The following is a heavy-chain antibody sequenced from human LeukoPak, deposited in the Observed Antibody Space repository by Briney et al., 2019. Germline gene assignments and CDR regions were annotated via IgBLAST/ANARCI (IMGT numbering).Heavy chain of an antibody. CDR2: ISGGGERT. D-gene: IGHD6-19*01. J-gene: IGHJ5*02. Sequence: AGGSLRLSXTASGIVFSRTAMNWARQSPGRGLEWLSAISGGGERTFYADSVRGRFTISRDNSKNMVYLQMNSLRVDDTAIYYCGKDGGQYSSGPEFDPRGQGDLVTVPS. V-gene: IGHV3-23*01. CDR1: GIVFSRTA. CDR3: GKDGGQYSSGPEFDP.